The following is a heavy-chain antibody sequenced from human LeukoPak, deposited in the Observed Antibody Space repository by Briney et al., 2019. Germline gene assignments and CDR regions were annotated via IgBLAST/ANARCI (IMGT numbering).Heavy chain of an antibody. CDR3: ARDSAYGGNFDY. Sequence: GGSLRLSCAASGFTFSSYATHWVRQAPGKGLEYVSAISSNGGSTYYANSVKGRFTISRDNSKNTLYLQMGSLRAEDMAVYYCARDSAYGGNFDYWGQGTLVTVSS. D-gene: IGHD4-23*01. CDR1: GFTFSSYA. J-gene: IGHJ4*02. V-gene: IGHV3-64*01. CDR2: ISSNGGST.